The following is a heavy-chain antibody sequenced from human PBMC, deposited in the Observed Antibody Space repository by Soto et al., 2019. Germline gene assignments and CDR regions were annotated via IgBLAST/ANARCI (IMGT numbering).Heavy chain of an antibody. CDR3: GRRIGSDWCEN. D-gene: IGHD1-26*01. CDR2: IHYSGST. Sequence: SETLSLTCTVSGGSIRSYYWSWIRQPPGKGLEWIANIHYSGSTNYNPSLKSRVTTSVYMSKNQFSLKLISVTAAYAAVDQCGRRIGSDWCENWSEGTLVTVSS. J-gene: IGHJ5*02. CDR1: GGSIRSYY. V-gene: IGHV4-59*01.